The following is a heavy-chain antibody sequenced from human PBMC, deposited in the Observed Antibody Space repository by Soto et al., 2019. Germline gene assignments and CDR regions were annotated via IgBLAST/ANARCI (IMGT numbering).Heavy chain of an antibody. Sequence: GGSLRLSCAASGLTFSDHYMTWIRQAPGKGLEWISYISSSAGTIYYADSVKGRFTISRDNAKNSLYLQMTNLRAEDTAVYYCARAPYFGSGTYSYSAVDVWGQGTTVTVSS. V-gene: IGHV3-11*01. CDR1: GLTFSDHY. CDR2: ISSSAGTI. J-gene: IGHJ6*02. CDR3: ARAPYFGSGTYSYSAVDV. D-gene: IGHD3-10*01.